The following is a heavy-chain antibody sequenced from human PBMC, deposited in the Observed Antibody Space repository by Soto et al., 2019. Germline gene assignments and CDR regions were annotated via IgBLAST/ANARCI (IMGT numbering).Heavy chain of an antibody. Sequence: LSLTCTVSGGSISSYYWSWVRQAPGKGLEWVANIKQDGSEKYYVDSVKGRFTISRDNAKNSLHLQMNNLRAEDTAVYYCARDRYSYFDFWSGSLPYYYYGMDVWGQGTTVTVSS. CDR1: GGSISSYY. V-gene: IGHV3-7*01. J-gene: IGHJ6*02. D-gene: IGHD3-3*01. CDR2: IKQDGSEK. CDR3: ARDRYSYFDFWSGSLPYYYYGMDV.